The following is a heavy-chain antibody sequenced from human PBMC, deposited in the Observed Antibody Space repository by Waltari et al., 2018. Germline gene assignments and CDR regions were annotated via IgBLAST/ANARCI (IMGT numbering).Heavy chain of an antibody. CDR2: IYTSGST. CDR1: GGSISSYY. Sequence: QVQLQESGPGLVKPSETLSLTCTVSGGSISSYYWSWIRQPPGKGLDWVGYIYTSGSTNYNPALKSRVTISVDTSKNQFSLKLSSVTASDTAVYYCARKATIVNYFDYWGQGTLVTVSS. CDR3: ARKATIVNYFDY. V-gene: IGHV4-4*09. D-gene: IGHD5-12*01. J-gene: IGHJ4*02.